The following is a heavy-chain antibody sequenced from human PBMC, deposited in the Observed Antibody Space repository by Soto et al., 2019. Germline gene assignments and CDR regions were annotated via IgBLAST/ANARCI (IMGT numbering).Heavy chain of an antibody. Sequence: SETLSLTCTVSGGSISSYYWSWIRQPPGKGLEWIGYIYYSGSTNYNPSLKSRVTISVDTSKNQFSLKLSSVTAADTAVYYCARDRVVVAATLYYYYGMDVWGQGTTVTVSS. CDR1: GGSISSYY. J-gene: IGHJ6*02. V-gene: IGHV4-59*01. D-gene: IGHD2-15*01. CDR3: ARDRVVVAATLYYYYGMDV. CDR2: IYYSGST.